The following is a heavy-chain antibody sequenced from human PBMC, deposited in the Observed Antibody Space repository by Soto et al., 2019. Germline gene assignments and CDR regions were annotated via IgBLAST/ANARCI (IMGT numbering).Heavy chain of an antibody. Sequence: SETLSLTCTVSGGSLSSYYWNWIRQPAGKGLEWIGRFSTSGSTNYNPSLKSRVTMSVDTSKNQFSLRLNSVTAADTAVYYCARGSCRSSSCSGFDYWGQGTLVTVSS. CDR2: FSTSGST. J-gene: IGHJ4*02. CDR3: ARGSCRSSSCSGFDY. V-gene: IGHV4-4*07. CDR1: GGSLSSYY. D-gene: IGHD2-2*01.